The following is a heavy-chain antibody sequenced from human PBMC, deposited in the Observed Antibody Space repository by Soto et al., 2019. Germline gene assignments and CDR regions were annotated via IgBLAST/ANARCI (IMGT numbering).Heavy chain of an antibody. CDR1: GGSISSGDYY. V-gene: IGHV4-30-4*01. CDR2: IYYSGST. J-gene: IGHJ4*02. D-gene: IGHD1-26*01. CDR3: ARDPKSGNQKLYFDY. Sequence: SETLSLTCTVSGGSISSGDYYWSWIRQPPGKGLEWIGYIYYSGSTYYNPSLKSRVTISVDTSKNQFSLKLSSVTAADTAVYYCARDPKSGNQKLYFDYWGQGALVTVSS.